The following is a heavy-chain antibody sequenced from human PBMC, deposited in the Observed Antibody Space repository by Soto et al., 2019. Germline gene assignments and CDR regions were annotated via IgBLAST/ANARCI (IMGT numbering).Heavy chain of an antibody. D-gene: IGHD3-22*01. CDR3: VRVAYYYDSSGYYGLPGYFDY. J-gene: IGHJ4*02. CDR1: GGSISSGGYS. V-gene: IGHV4-30-2*01. Sequence: SETLSLTCAVSGGSISSGGYSWSWIRQPPGKGLEWIGYIYHSGSTYYNPSLKSRVTISVDRSKNQFSLKLSSVTAADTAVYYCVRVAYYYDSSGYYGLPGYFDYWGQGTLVTVSS. CDR2: IYHSGST.